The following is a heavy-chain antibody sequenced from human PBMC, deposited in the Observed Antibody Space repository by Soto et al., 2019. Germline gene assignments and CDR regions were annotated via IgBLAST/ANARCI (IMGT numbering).Heavy chain of an antibody. CDR1: GFTFSSYG. D-gene: IGHD5-18*01. CDR2: ISYDGTDK. V-gene: IGHV3-30*18. Sequence: LRLSCAASGFTFSSYGIHWVRQAPGKGLEWVALISYDGTDKYYADSVKGRFTISRDNSKNTLYLQMSSLGPEDTAVYYCVKERYAQLWLEDYGMDVWGQGTTVTVS. J-gene: IGHJ6*02. CDR3: VKERYAQLWLEDYGMDV.